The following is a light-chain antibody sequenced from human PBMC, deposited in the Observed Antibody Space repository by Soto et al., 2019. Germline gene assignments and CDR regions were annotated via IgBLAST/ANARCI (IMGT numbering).Light chain of an antibody. CDR3: QSYDSSLSGLV. CDR2: GNS. CDR1: SSNIGAGYD. Sequence: QSALTQPPSVSGAPGQRVTNSCTGSSSNIGAGYDVHWYQQLPGTAPKLLIYGNSNRPSGVPDRFSGSKSGTSASLAITGLQAEDEADYYCQSYDSSLSGLVFGGGTKLTVL. J-gene: IGLJ2*01. V-gene: IGLV1-40*01.